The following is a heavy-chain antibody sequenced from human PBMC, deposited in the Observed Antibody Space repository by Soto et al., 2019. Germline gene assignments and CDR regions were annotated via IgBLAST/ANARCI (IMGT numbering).Heavy chain of an antibody. CDR1: RGSFSGFY. J-gene: IGHJ6*02. CDR2: INHSGTT. Sequence: SETLSLTCGVYRGSFSGFYWSWVRQTPGGGLEWIGEINHSGTTNYNPSFQNRVTISVDKSTNNFSLKMTSVTAADAAVYYCARGRGYVYGSNFYGLDVWGQGTTVTVSS. CDR3: ARGRGYVYGSNFYGLDV. D-gene: IGHD6-25*01. V-gene: IGHV4-34*01.